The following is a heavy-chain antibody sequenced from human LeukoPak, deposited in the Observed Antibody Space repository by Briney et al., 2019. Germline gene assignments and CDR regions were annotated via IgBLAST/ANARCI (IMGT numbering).Heavy chain of an antibody. CDR1: GFTVSSNY. CDR3: ARTDSSGYYDY. Sequence: GGSLRLSCAASGFTVSSNYMSWVRQAPGKGLEWVSILYSGGSIYYADSAKDRFTISRDNSKNTLYLQMNSLRAEDTAVYYCARTDSSGYYDYWGQGTLVTVSS. CDR2: LYSGGSI. D-gene: IGHD3-22*01. V-gene: IGHV3-66*01. J-gene: IGHJ4*02.